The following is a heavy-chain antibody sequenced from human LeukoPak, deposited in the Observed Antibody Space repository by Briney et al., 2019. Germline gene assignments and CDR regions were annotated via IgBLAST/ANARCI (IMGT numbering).Heavy chain of an antibody. J-gene: IGHJ4*02. D-gene: IGHD3-22*01. CDR3: AKGIRYYYDSSGIY. Sequence: GGSLRLSCAASGFTFSSYAMSWVRQAPGKGLEWVSAISGSGGSTYYADSVKGRFTISRDNSKNTLYLQMNSLRAEDTAVYYCAKGIRYYYDSSGIYWGQGTLVTVSS. CDR1: GFTFSSYA. V-gene: IGHV3-23*01. CDR2: ISGSGGST.